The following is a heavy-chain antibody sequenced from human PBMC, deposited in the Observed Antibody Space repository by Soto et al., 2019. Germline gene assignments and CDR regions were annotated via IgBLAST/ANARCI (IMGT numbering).Heavy chain of an antibody. Sequence: QVQLVESGGGVVQPGRSLRLSCAASGFTFSSYGMHWVRQAPGKGLEWVAGIWYDGSNKYYADSVKGRFTISRDNSKNTLYLQMNSLRAEDTAVYYCARDRCSSTSCYYYYGMDVWGQGTTVTVSS. CDR3: ARDRCSSTSCYYYYGMDV. V-gene: IGHV3-33*01. CDR1: GFTFSSYG. CDR2: IWYDGSNK. J-gene: IGHJ6*02. D-gene: IGHD2-2*01.